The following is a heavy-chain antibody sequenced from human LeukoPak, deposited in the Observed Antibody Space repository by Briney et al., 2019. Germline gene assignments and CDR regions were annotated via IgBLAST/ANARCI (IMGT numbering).Heavy chain of an antibody. CDR3: TRDGGSFCDFDY. Sequence: GGSLGLSCVASGFSSRNYAIHWVRQAPGKGLEYVSVINTDGRITYYADSVKGRFTISRDNSKSTVYLQMGSLRGEDMAVYYCTRDGGSFCDFDYWGQGALITVSS. CDR1: GFSSRNYA. CDR2: INTDGRIT. D-gene: IGHD1-26*01. V-gene: IGHV3-64*02. J-gene: IGHJ4*02.